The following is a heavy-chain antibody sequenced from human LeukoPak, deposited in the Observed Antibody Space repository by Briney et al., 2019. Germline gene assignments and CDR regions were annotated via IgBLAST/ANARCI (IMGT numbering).Heavy chain of an antibody. Sequence: ASVKVSCKASGYTFTGYYMHWVRQAPGQGLEWMGWINPNSGGTNYAQKFQGWVTMTRDTSISTAYMELSRLRSDDTAVYYCARDGGIVATYFDYWGQGTLVTVSS. J-gene: IGHJ4*02. V-gene: IGHV1-2*04. CDR2: INPNSGGT. D-gene: IGHD5-12*01. CDR3: ARDGGIVATYFDY. CDR1: GYTFTGYY.